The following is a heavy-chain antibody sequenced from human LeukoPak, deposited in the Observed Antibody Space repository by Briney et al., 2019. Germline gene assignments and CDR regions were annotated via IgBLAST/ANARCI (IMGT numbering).Heavy chain of an antibody. V-gene: IGHV1-69*04. CDR2: IIPILGIA. J-gene: IGHJ3*02. CDR3: ARVVPAATDAFDI. D-gene: IGHD2-2*01. Sequence: SVKVSCKASGGTFSSYAISWVRQAPGQGLEWMGRIIPILGIANYAQKFQGRVTITADKFTSTAYMELSSLRSEDTAVYYCARVVPAATDAFDIWGQGTMVTVSS. CDR1: GGTFSSYA.